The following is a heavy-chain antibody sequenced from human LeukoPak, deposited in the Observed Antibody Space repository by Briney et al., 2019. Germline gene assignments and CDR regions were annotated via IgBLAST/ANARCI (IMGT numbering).Heavy chain of an antibody. CDR2: ISSGGSTI. Sequence: PGGSLRLSCAASGSTFSSYEMNWVRQAPGKGLEWVSYISSGGSTIYYADSVKGRFTISRDNAKNSLYLRMNSLRAEDTAVYYCARDRRDGSSWYELFDYWGQGTLVTVSS. D-gene: IGHD6-13*01. J-gene: IGHJ4*02. CDR1: GSTFSSYE. CDR3: ARDRRDGSSWYELFDY. V-gene: IGHV3-48*03.